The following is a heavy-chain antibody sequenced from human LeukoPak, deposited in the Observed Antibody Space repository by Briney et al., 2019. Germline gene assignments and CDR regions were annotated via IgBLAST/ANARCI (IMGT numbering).Heavy chain of an antibody. J-gene: IGHJ4*02. Sequence: GGSLRLTCAASGFTFSNAWMSWVRQAPGKGLEWVGRIKSKTDGGTTDYAAPVKGRFTISRDDSKNTLYLQMNSLKTEDTAVYYCSGELFADYFDYWGQGTLVTVSS. D-gene: IGHD3-10*01. CDR3: SGELFADYFDY. CDR1: GFTFSNAW. V-gene: IGHV3-15*01. CDR2: IKSKTDGGTT.